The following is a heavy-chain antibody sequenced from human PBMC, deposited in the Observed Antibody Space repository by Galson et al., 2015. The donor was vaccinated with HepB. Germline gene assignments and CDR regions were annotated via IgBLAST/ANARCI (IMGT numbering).Heavy chain of an antibody. J-gene: IGHJ4*02. CDR3: VRDGIYCRGGWCHPY. V-gene: IGHV3-30*04. D-gene: IGHD2-15*01. Sequence: SLRLSCAASRFSFSVYAMYWVRQAPGKGLEWVAVISYDGSNKYYGDLVKGRFTISRDNSKNTLYLQMSSLRAEDTAVYHCVRDGIYCRGGWCHPYWGQGTLVSVSS. CDR2: ISYDGSNK. CDR1: RFSFSVYA.